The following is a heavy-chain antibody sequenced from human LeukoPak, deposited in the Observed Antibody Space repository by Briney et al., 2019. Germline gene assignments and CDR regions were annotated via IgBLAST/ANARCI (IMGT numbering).Heavy chain of an antibody. CDR1: GFTFSSYA. Sequence: GGSLRLSCAASGFTFSSYAMSWVRQAPGKGLEWVSYISSSASTIYYADSVKGRFTISRDNAKNSPYLQMNSLRAEDTAVYYCARDHMTTVSFFDYWGQGTLVTVSS. J-gene: IGHJ4*02. D-gene: IGHD4-17*01. V-gene: IGHV3-48*04. CDR3: ARDHMTTVSFFDY. CDR2: ISSSASTI.